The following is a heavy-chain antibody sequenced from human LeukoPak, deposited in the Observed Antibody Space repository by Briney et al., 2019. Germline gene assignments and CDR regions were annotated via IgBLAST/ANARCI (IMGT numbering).Heavy chain of an antibody. V-gene: IGHV4-34*01. D-gene: IGHD5-18*01. Sequence: ASETLSLTCTVSGGSIRSYYWSWIRQPPGKGLEWIGEINHSGSNNYNPSLKSRVTISVDTSKNQFSLKLSSVTAADTAVYYCARCGYSYGLINNWFDPWGQGTLVTVSS. CDR3: ARCGYSYGLINNWFDP. J-gene: IGHJ5*02. CDR1: GGSIRSYY. CDR2: INHSGSN.